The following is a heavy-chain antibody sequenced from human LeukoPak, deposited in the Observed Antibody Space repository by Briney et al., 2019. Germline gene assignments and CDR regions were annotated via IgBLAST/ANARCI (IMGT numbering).Heavy chain of an antibody. D-gene: IGHD5/OR15-5a*01. Sequence: GGSLRLSCAASGFTFSDYYMSWIRQAPGKGLEWVSYISSSSSYTNYAHSVKGRFTISRDNSKNTLFLQMDSLRAEDTAVYYCARDRSTTHFDYWGQGTLVTVSS. CDR3: ARDRSTTHFDY. V-gene: IGHV3-11*06. CDR1: GFTFSDYY. J-gene: IGHJ4*02. CDR2: ISSSSSYT.